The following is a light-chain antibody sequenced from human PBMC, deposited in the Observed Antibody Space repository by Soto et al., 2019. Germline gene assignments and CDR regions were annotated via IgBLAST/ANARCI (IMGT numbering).Light chain of an antibody. J-gene: IGLJ1*01. CDR1: NSNIGNNY. V-gene: IGLV1-51*01. CDR2: DNS. CDR3: GTWDTSLSALYV. Sequence: QSVLTQPPSVSAAPGEKVTISCSGSNSNIGNNYVSWYQHLPGTAPKLLIFDNSERPSGIPDRFSGSKSGTSATLAITGLQTGDEADYYCGTWDTSLSALYVFGTGTKLTVL.